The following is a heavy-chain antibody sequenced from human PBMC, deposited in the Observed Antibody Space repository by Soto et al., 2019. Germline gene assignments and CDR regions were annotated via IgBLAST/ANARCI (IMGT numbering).Heavy chain of an antibody. V-gene: IGHV4-31*03. CDR2: LYYSGGT. J-gene: IGHJ6*03. Sequence: QVQLQESGPGLVKPSQTLSLTCTVSGGSISRGGYYWSWIRQHPGKGLEWIGYLYYSGGTYYTPSLKGRVTLSGDTSENQFSLRLGSVTAAATAVYYCARKASGYADYMDVWGKGTTVTVSS. CDR1: GGSISRGGYY. CDR3: ARKASGYADYMDV. D-gene: IGHD5-12*01.